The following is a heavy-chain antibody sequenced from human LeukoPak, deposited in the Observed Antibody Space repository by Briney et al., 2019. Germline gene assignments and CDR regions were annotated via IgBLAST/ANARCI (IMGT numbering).Heavy chain of an antibody. CDR2: IYGSGGNS. D-gene: IGHD1-26*01. CDR1: GFTFSSYA. CDR3: AKGPSGSYWVHFDY. V-gene: IGHV3-23*01. Sequence: PGGSLRLSCAASGFTFSSYAMSWLRQAPGKGREWVSSIYGSGGNSYYADSVKGRFTISRDNSKNTLFLQMNSLRGEDMAVYYCAKGPSGSYWVHFDYWGQGTLVTVSS. J-gene: IGHJ4*02.